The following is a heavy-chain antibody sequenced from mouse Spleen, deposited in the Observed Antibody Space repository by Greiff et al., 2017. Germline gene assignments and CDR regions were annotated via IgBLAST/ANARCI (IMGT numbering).Heavy chain of an antibody. CDR1: GYAFSSSW. CDR2: IYPGDGDT. J-gene: IGHJ2*01. V-gene: IGHV1-82*01. D-gene: IGHD2-1*01. Sequence: VQLQQSGPELVKPGASVKISCKASGYAFSSSWMNWVKQRPGKGLEWIGRIYPGDGDTNYNGKFKGKATLTADKSSSTAYMQLSSLTSEDSAVYFCARDGNYGLYYFDYWGQGTTLTVSS. CDR3: ARDGNYGLYYFDY.